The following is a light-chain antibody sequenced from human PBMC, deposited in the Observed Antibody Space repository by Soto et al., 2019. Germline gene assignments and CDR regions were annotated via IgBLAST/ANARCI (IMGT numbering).Light chain of an antibody. J-gene: IGKJ1*01. CDR3: QQDYNLPWG. CDR2: DAS. V-gene: IGKV3D-7*01. Sequence: EIVMTQSPATLSVSPGEGATLSCRASQSVRSERLAWYQQKRGQAPTLLIFDASTRATGIPARFSGSGSGTDFTLTISSLQPEDFAVYYCQQDYNLPWGFGQGTKVDIK. CDR1: QSVRSER.